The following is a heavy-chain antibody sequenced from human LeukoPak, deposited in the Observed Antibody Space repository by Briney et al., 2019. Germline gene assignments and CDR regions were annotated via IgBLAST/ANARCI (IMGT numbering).Heavy chain of an antibody. V-gene: IGHV1-18*01. J-gene: IGHJ3*02. CDR1: GYTFTSYG. CDR2: ISAYNGNT. D-gene: IGHD3-22*01. Sequence: GASVKVSCKASGYTFTSYGISWVRQAPGQGLEWMGWISAYNGNTNYAQKLQGRVAMTTDTSTSTAYMELRSLRSDDTAVYYCARVGTEGRITIIVVPRPRDAFDIWGQGTMVTVSS. CDR3: ARVGTEGRITIIVVPRPRDAFDI.